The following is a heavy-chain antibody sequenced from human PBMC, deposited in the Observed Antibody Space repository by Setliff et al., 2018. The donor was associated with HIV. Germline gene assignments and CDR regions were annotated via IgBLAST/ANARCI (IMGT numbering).Heavy chain of an antibody. CDR2: IYYSGST. CDR3: ARHSPSDY. Sequence: PSETLSLTCTVSGGSISSSSYYWGWIRQPPGKGLEWIGSIYYSGSTYYNPSLKSRVTISVDTSKNQFSLKLSSVTAADTAVYYCARHSPSDYWGQGTLVTVS. J-gene: IGHJ4*02. CDR1: GGSISSSSYY. V-gene: IGHV4-39*01.